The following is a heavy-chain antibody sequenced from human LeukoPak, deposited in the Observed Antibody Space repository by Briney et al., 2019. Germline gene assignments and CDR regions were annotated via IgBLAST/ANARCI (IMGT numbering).Heavy chain of an antibody. D-gene: IGHD6-13*01. V-gene: IGHV1-8*03. Sequence: ASVKVSCKASGYTFTSYDINWVRQATGQGLEWMGWMNPNSGNTGYAQKFQGRVTITRNTSISTAYMGLSSLRSEDTAVYCCARGLWADTAAAGTAFYYYMDVWGKGTTVTVS. CDR3: ARGLWADTAAAGTAFYYYMDV. CDR2: MNPNSGNT. CDR1: GYTFTSYD. J-gene: IGHJ6*03.